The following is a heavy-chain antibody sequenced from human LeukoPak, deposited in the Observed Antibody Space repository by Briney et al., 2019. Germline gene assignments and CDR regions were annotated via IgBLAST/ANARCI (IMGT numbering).Heavy chain of an antibody. V-gene: IGHV4-59*08. Sequence: SETLSLTCTVSDNSISRYYWSWIRQPPGKGLEWIGYIYYSGSTNYNPSPKSRVTISVDTSKNQFSLKLSSVTAADTAVYYCARHAYGSYWYLDLWGRGTLVTVSS. J-gene: IGHJ2*01. CDR3: ARHAYGSYWYLDL. D-gene: IGHD3-16*01. CDR1: DNSISRYY. CDR2: IYYSGST.